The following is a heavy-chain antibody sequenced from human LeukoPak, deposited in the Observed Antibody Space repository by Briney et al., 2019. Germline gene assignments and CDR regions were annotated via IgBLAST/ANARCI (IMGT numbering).Heavy chain of an antibody. CDR2: MHPKSGAT. J-gene: IGHJ4*02. CDR1: GYSFTSYD. CDR3: SRALGVQLWAATDY. D-gene: IGHD5-18*01. Sequence: ASVKVSCKASGYSFTSYDINWVRQATGQGLEWMGWMHPKSGATAYAQKFQGRVTMTRSTSISTAYMELNSLTSEDTAVYYCSRALGVQLWAATDYWGQGTLVTVSS. V-gene: IGHV1-8*01.